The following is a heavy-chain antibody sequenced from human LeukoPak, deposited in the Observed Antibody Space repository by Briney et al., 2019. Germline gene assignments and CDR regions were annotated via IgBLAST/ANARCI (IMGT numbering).Heavy chain of an antibody. CDR3: ANLLRYFDWPFDY. V-gene: IGHV3-30*18. J-gene: IGHJ4*02. CDR1: GFTFSSYG. D-gene: IGHD3-9*01. Sequence: GRSLRLSCAASGFTFSSYGMHWVRQAPGKGLEWVAVISYDGNDKYNADSVKGRFTISRDNSKNTLYLQMNSLRAEDTAVYYCANLLRYFDWPFDYWGQGTLVTVSS. CDR2: ISYDGNDK.